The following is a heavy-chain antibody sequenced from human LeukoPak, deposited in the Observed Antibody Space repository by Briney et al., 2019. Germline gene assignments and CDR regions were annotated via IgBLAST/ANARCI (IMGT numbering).Heavy chain of an antibody. V-gene: IGHV3-21*01. D-gene: IGHD1-26*01. CDR2: ISSTSNYI. CDR3: ARGGIITSYAFEI. CDR1: GFTFSTYA. Sequence: GGSVRLSCAASGFTFSTYAISWVREAPGKGLEWVSCISSTSNYIFYADSVRGRFTISRDNAKNSLYLQMDSLRAEDTAVYYCARGGIITSYAFEIWGQGAMVTVSS. J-gene: IGHJ3*02.